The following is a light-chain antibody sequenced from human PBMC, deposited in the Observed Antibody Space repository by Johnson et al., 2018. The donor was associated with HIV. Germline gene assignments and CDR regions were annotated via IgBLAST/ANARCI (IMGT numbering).Light chain of an antibody. CDR3: GTWDSSLRVGF. J-gene: IGLJ1*01. CDR2: DNN. V-gene: IGLV1-51*01. CDR1: SSNIVNNY. Sequence: QSVLTQPPSVSAAPGQKVTISCSGSSSNIVNNYVSWYQQLPGRAPKLLIYDNNKRPSGIPDRFSGSKSGTSATLGITGLQTGDEADYYCGTWDSSLRVGFFGTGTKVTVL.